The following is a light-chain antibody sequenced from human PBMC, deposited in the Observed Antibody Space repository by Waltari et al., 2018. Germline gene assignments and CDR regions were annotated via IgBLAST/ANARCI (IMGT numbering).Light chain of an antibody. Sequence: DIQMTQSPSSLSTFVGDRVTITCRASQSVDSWLAWYQQKPGKAPNLLNYRTSSLESGVPPRCSGSGFGTEFTLTISSLQPDDFATYYCQQYKTYSRTFGQGTKVEIK. CDR1: QSVDSW. CDR2: RTS. V-gene: IGKV1-5*03. CDR3: QQYKTYSRT. J-gene: IGKJ1*01.